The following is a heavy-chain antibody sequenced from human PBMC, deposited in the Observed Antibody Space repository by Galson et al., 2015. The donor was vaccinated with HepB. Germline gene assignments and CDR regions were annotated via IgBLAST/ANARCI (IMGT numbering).Heavy chain of an antibody. Sequence: ETLSLTCAVYGGSFSGYYWSWIRQPPGKGLEWIGEINHSGSTNYNPSLKSRVTISVDTSKNQFSLKLSSVTAADTAVYYCARVSMVRGIDYWGQGTLVTVSS. CDR2: INHSGST. CDR1: GGSFSGYY. V-gene: IGHV4-34*01. CDR3: ARVSMVRGIDY. J-gene: IGHJ4*02. D-gene: IGHD3-10*01.